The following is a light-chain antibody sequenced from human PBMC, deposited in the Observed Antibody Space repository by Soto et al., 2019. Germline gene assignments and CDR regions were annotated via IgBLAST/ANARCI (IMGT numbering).Light chain of an antibody. CDR1: QSISSW. CDR3: QQYNTFWT. CDR2: DVS. V-gene: IGKV1-5*01. J-gene: IGKJ1*01. Sequence: DIQMTQSPSTLSASVGDRVTSTCRASQSISSWLAWYQQKPGKAPKLLIYDVSSLESGVPSRFSGSGSGTEFTLTISSLQPDDSATYSCQQYNTFWTFGQGTTVEIK.